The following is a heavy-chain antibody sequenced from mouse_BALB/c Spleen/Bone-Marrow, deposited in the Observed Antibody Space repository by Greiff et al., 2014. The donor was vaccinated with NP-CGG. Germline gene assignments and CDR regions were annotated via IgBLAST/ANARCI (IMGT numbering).Heavy chain of an antibody. CDR2: ISYSGIT. V-gene: IGHV3-8*02. CDR3: ARLEEGYGNYEGYYYALDY. CDR1: GDSITSGY. D-gene: IGHD2-10*02. Sequence: EVKLQESGPSLVKPSQTLSLTCSVTGDSITSGYWNWIRKFPGNKLEYMGYISYSGITYYNPSLKRRISITRDTSKNQYYLQLNSVTTEDTATYFCARLEEGYGNYEGYYYALDYWGQGTSVTVSS. J-gene: IGHJ4*01.